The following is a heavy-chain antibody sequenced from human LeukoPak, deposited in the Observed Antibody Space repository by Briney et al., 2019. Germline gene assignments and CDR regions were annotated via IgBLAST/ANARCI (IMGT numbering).Heavy chain of an antibody. V-gene: IGHV3-7*03. J-gene: IGHJ6*02. D-gene: IGHD2-15*01. CDR2: INHNGNVN. CDR3: ARGVVLDV. Sequence: GGSLSLSCAASGFTFSSYWKNWARQAPGKGLEWVASINHNGNVNYYVDSVKGRFTITRDNAKNSLYLQMSNLRAKDTAVYFCARGVVLDVWGQGATVTVSS. CDR1: GFTFSSYW.